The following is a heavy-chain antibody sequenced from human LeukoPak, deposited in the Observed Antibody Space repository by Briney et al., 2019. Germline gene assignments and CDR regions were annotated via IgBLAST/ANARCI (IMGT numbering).Heavy chain of an antibody. Sequence: SETLPLTCTVSGGSISSGSYYWSWIRQPAGKGLEWIGRIYTSGSTNYNPSLKSRVTISVDTSKNQFSLKLSSVTAADTAVYYCAREATSSIAARRDGFDYWGQGTLVTVSS. V-gene: IGHV4-61*02. J-gene: IGHJ4*02. CDR3: AREATSSIAARRDGFDY. CDR1: GGSISSGSYY. D-gene: IGHD6-6*01. CDR2: IYTSGST.